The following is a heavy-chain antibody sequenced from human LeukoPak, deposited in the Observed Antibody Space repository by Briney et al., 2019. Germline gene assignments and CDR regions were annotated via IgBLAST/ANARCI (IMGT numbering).Heavy chain of an antibody. V-gene: IGHV4-39*07. CDR2: IYYSGST. CDR1: GGSISSSSYY. J-gene: IGHJ6*02. Sequence: PSETLSLTCTVSGGSISSSSYYWGWIRQPPGKGLEWIGSIYYSGSTYYNPSLKSRVTISVDTSKNQFSLKLSSVTAADTAVYYCASRGGPYDILTGYYHYYGMDVWGQGTTVTVSS. CDR3: ASRGGPYDILTGYYHYYGMDV. D-gene: IGHD3-9*01.